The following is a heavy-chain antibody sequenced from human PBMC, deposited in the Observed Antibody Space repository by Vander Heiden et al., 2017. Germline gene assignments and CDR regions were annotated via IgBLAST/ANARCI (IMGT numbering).Heavy chain of an antibody. CDR1: GGSIRSSTYY. D-gene: IGHD3-3*01. V-gene: IGHV4-39*01. Sequence: QLQLQESGPGLVKPSETLSLTCTVSGGSIRSSTYYWGWIRQPPGNALEWSANIYYTGSTFYNPSLQSRVTISIDTSKTRFSLKLTSVTAADTAVYFCVGVVSDFFYGMDVWGQGTTVTVSS. J-gene: IGHJ6*02. CDR2: IYYTGST. CDR3: VGVVSDFFYGMDV.